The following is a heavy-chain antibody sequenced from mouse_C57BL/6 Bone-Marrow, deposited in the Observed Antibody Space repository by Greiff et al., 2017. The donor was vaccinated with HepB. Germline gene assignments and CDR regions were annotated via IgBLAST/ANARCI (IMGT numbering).Heavy chain of an antibody. D-gene: IGHD2-5*01. CDR1: GFSLTSYG. J-gene: IGHJ1*03. Sequence: QVQLQQSGPGLVQPSQSLSITCTVSGFSLTSYGVHWVRQSPGKGLEWLGVIWSGGSTDYNAAFISRLSISKDNSKSQVFFQMNSLQADDTAIYYCARNYYSNYPSYWYFDVWGTGTTVTVSS. CDR3: ARNYYSNYPSYWYFDV. V-gene: IGHV2-2*01. CDR2: IWSGGST.